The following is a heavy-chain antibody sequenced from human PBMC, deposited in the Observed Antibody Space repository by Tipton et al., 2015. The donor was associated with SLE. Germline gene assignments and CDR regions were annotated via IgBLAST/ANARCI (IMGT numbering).Heavy chain of an antibody. CDR3: AKEGPTVTTMGAFDI. Sequence: SLRLSCAASGFTFDDYVMHWVRQAPGKGLEWVSGISWNSDRINYADSVKGRFTISRDNAKNSLYLQMNSLRTEDTALYFCAKEGPTVTTMGAFDIWGQGTMVTVSS. CDR2: ISWNSDRI. J-gene: IGHJ3*02. D-gene: IGHD4-17*01. V-gene: IGHV3-9*01. CDR1: GFTFDDYV.